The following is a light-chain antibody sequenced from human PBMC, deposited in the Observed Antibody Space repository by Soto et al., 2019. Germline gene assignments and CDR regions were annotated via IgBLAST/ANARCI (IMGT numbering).Light chain of an antibody. J-gene: IGKJ5*01. CDR2: KAS. Sequence: DIQMTQSPSTLSASVGDRVTITCRASQSISSWLAWYQQKPGKAPKLLIYKASSLESGVPSRFSGSGSGTEFTLTISSLQPDDFATYYCQQYNSYPLTFGQGTRLEMK. CDR3: QQYNSYPLT. CDR1: QSISSW. V-gene: IGKV1-5*03.